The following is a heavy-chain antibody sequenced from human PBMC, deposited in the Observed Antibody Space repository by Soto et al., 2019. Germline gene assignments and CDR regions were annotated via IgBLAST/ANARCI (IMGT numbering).Heavy chain of an antibody. CDR3: ARDLGLARNY. V-gene: IGHV3-21*01. Sequence: GGSLRLSCAASGFTFSSYATHWVRQTQERGLEWVSSISSTSSYTHYADSVNGRFTISRDNANNSLFLQMNSLRAEDTAVYYCARDLGLARNYWGQGALVPVSS. CDR1: GFTFSSYA. J-gene: IGHJ4*02. CDR2: ISSTSSYT. D-gene: IGHD3-9*01.